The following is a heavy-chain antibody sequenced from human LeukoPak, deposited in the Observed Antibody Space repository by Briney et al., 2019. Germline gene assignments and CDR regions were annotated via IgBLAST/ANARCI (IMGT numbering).Heavy chain of an antibody. CDR3: ARDKRAGVVTAVYDY. J-gene: IGHJ4*02. CDR2: INAGNGNT. Sequence: ASVKVSCKASGYTFTCYAMHWVRQAPGQRLEWMGWINAGNGNTKYSQKFQGRVTITRDTSASTAYMELSSLRSEDTAVYYCARDKRAGVVTAVYDYWGQGTLVTVSS. CDR1: GYTFTCYA. V-gene: IGHV1-3*01. D-gene: IGHD2-21*02.